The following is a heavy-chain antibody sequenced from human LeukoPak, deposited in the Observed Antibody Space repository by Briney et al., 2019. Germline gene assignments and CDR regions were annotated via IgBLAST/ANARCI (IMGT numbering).Heavy chain of an antibody. V-gene: IGHV4-61*08. J-gene: IGHJ6*02. CDR2: IYHSGST. D-gene: IGHD2-2*01. CDR1: GGSISSGGYY. CDR3: ARDGPAYTSRWYDYYYGLDV. Sequence: SETLSLTCTVSGGSISSGGYYWSWIRQHPGKGLEWIGYIYHSGSTNYNPSLKSRVTVSIDTSKNQFSLKLTSVTSADTAVYYCARDGPAYTSRWYDYYYGLDVWGQGTTVTVSS.